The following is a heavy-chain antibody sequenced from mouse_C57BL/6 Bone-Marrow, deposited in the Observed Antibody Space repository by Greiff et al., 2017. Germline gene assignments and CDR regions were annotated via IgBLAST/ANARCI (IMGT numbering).Heavy chain of an antibody. V-gene: IGHV1-54*01. J-gene: IGHJ3*01. CDR1: GYAFTNYL. D-gene: IGHD1-1*01. CDR3: ARGGYYGSTFAY. Sequence: QVQLQQSGAELVRPGTSVKVSCKASGYAFTNYLIEWVKQRPGQGLEWIGVINPGSGGTNYNEKFKGKATLTADKSSSTAYMQLSSLTSEDSAVYFCARGGYYGSTFAYWGQETLVTVSA. CDR2: INPGSGGT.